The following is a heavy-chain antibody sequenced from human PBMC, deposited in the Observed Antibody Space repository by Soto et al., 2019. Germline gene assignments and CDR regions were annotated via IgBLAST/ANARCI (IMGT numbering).Heavy chain of an antibody. CDR2: INPRGGIT. D-gene: IGHD6-13*01. CDR3: ASSPAYGSSWYGIPPDLSHGMDV. CDR1: GYTFTSYY. V-gene: IGHV1-46*01. J-gene: IGHJ6*02. Sequence: ASVKVSCKASGYTFTSYYIHWVRQAPGQGLEWMGIINPRGGITTYAQKFQGRLTMTGDTSTSTVYMELSSLTSEDTAMYHCASSPAYGSSWYGIPPDLSHGMDVWGQGTTVTLSS.